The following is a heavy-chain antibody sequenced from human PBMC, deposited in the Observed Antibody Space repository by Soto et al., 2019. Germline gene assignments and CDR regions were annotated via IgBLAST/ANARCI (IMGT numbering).Heavy chain of an antibody. J-gene: IGHJ2*01. D-gene: IGHD6-19*01. CDR1: GFTFSSYS. Sequence: EVQLVESGGGLVQPGGSLRLSCAASGFTFSSYSMNWVRQAPGKGLECVSYISSSSSTIYYADSVRGRFTISRDNAKNSLYLQMNSLRDEDTAVYYCARAYGSGWYVSWYFDLWGRGTLVTVSS. CDR3: ARAYGSGWYVSWYFDL. CDR2: ISSSSSTI. V-gene: IGHV3-48*02.